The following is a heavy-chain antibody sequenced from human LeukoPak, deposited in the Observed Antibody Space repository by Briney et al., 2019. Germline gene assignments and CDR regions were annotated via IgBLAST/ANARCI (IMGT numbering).Heavy chain of an antibody. CDR1: GGSFSGYY. CDR2: INHSGST. V-gene: IGHV4-34*01. CDR3: AREYCSGGSCYSPYYYYGMDV. J-gene: IGHJ6*02. Sequence: SETLSLTCAVYGGSFSGYYWSWIRQPPGKGLEWIGEINHSGSTNYNPSLKSRVTISVDTSKNQFSLKLSSVTAADTAVYYCAREYCSGGSCYSPYYYYGMDVWGQGTTVTVSS. D-gene: IGHD2-15*01.